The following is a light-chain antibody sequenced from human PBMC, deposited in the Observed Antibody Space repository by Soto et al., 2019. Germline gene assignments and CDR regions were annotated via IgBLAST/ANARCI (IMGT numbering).Light chain of an antibody. Sequence: DIQMTQSPSSLSASVGDRVTITCRASHGILSYLNWYQQKPGKDPKLVISHASRLQRGVSSRFSGNGSATDFTLNINRLQPEDFATYYWQQSYSTPYTFGQGTKLDI. CDR3: QQSYSTPYT. V-gene: IGKV1-39*01. CDR1: HGILSY. CDR2: HAS. J-gene: IGKJ2*01.